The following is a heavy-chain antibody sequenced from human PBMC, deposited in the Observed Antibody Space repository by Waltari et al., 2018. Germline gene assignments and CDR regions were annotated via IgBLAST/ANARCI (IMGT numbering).Heavy chain of an antibody. D-gene: IGHD3-10*01. Sequence: EVQLVESGGGLVQPGGSLRLSCAASGFTVSTEYMRWVRHAPGKGLEWVAVIYAGGTTYYPDSVRGRFTISRDTSKNTVYLQMNSLRPEDTAVYYCAGHGYFGSGSHYFDSWGQGTLVTVSS. V-gene: IGHV3-66*02. CDR3: AGHGYFGSGSHYFDS. CDR2: IYAGGTT. CDR1: GFTVSTEY. J-gene: IGHJ4*02.